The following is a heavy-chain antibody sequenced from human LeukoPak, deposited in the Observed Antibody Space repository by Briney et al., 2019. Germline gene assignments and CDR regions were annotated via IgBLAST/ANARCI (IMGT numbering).Heavy chain of an antibody. Sequence: SDTLSLTCTVSGGSISSSSYYWGWIRQPPGKGLEWIGSIYYSGSTYYNPSLKSRITMSVDTSKNQFSLKLNSMTAADTAVYYCARLASYTTLVNGFDYWGQGTLVTVSS. CDR2: IYYSGST. CDR3: ARLASYTTLVNGFDY. V-gene: IGHV4-39*01. D-gene: IGHD2/OR15-2a*01. CDR1: GGSISSSSYY. J-gene: IGHJ4*02.